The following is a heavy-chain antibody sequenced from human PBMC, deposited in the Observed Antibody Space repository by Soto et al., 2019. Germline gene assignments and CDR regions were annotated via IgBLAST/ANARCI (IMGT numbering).Heavy chain of an antibody. Sequence: GASVKVSCKASGYTFTSYYMHWVRQAPGQGLEWMGIINPSGGSTSYAQKFQGRVTMTRDTSTSTVYMELSSLRSEDTAVYYCARARIAAAGTYYYYGMDGWGQGTTVTVSS. V-gene: IGHV1-46*01. CDR2: INPSGGST. CDR1: GYTFTSYY. D-gene: IGHD6-13*01. J-gene: IGHJ6*02. CDR3: ARARIAAAGTYYYYGMDG.